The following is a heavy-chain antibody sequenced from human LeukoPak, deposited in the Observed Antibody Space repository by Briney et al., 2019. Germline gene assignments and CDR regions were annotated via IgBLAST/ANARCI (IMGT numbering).Heavy chain of an antibody. V-gene: IGHV1-46*01. CDR3: ARGGPGVLSSSCLY. CDR1: GYTFTSYY. Sequence: VSVTVSCKASGYTFTSYYMHWVRQAPGQGLEWMGIINPSGGSTSYAQMFQGRVTMTRDMSTSTVYMELSSLRSEDTAVYYCARGGPGVLSSSCLYWGQGTLVTVSS. J-gene: IGHJ4*02. D-gene: IGHD6-13*01. CDR2: INPSGGST.